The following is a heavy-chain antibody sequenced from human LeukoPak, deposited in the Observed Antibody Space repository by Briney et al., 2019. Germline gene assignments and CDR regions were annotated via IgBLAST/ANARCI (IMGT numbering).Heavy chain of an antibody. CDR2: INPNSGGT. CDR1: GGSFSDYS. V-gene: IGHV1-2*02. CDR3: ARSSQQLVLQAPDY. D-gene: IGHD6-13*01. Sequence: ASVKVSCKASGGSFSDYSISWVRQAPGQGLEWMGWINPNSGGTNYAQKFQGRVTMTRDTSISTAYMELSRLRSDDTAVYYCARSSQQLVLQAPDYWGQGTLVTVSS. J-gene: IGHJ4*02.